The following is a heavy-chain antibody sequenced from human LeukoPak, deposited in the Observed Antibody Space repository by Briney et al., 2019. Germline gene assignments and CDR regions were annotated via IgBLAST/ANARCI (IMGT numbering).Heavy chain of an antibody. CDR2: IKQDGSEK. Sequence: GGSLRLSCAASGFTFSSYWMSWVRQAPGKGLEWVANIKQDGSEKYYVDSVKGRFTISRDNAKNSLYLQMNSLRAEDTAVYYCARVGSSSWYGVDYFDYWGQGTLVTVSS. V-gene: IGHV3-7*01. CDR1: GFTFSSYW. D-gene: IGHD6-13*01. CDR3: ARVGSSSWYGVDYFDY. J-gene: IGHJ4*02.